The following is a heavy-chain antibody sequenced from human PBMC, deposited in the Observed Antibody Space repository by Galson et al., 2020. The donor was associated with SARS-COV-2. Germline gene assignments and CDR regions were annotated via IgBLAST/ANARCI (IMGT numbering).Heavy chain of an antibody. V-gene: IGHV2-70*04. D-gene: IGHD5-12*01. CDR2: IDWDDDK. Sequence: SGPTLVKPTHTLTLTCSLSGLSLSTRGMRVSWIRQPPGKALEWLARIDWDDDKFYSLSLKTRLTISKDTSKNQVVLTMANMDPVDTATYYWARTRGYDLDYWGQGTLVTVSS. CDR3: ARTRGYDLDY. CDR1: GLSLSTRGMR. J-gene: IGHJ4*02.